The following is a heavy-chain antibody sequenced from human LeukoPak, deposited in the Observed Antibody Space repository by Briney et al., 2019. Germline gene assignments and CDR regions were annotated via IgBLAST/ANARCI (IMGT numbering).Heavy chain of an antibody. CDR3: AKDHRDSGNYYYYYGLDV. J-gene: IGHJ6*02. CDR1: TFYFTDYA. CDR2: VSGNGDTK. Sequence: GGSLRLSCAVSTFYFTDYAMSWARQAPGKGLEWLSAVSGNGDTKDYVDSVKGRFTISRDNSRNTVHLQIDNLRTEDTAVYYCAKDHRDSGNYYYYYGLDVWGQGTMVTVSS. D-gene: IGHD1-26*01. V-gene: IGHV3-23*01.